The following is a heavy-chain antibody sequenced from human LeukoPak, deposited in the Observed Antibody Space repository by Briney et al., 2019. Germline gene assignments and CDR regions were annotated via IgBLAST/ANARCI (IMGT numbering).Heavy chain of an antibody. J-gene: IGHJ4*02. D-gene: IGHD3-9*01. V-gene: IGHV1-2*02. CDR2: INPNSGAT. CDR3: ARGLESGILASYLSYFDY. Sequence: ASVKVSCKASGYTFTDYNIHWVRQAPGQGLEWMGWINPNSGATNYAQKFQGRVTVTRDTSIRTAYMEVRRLRSDDTAVYYCARGLESGILASYLSYFDYWGQGTLVTVSS. CDR1: GYTFTDYN.